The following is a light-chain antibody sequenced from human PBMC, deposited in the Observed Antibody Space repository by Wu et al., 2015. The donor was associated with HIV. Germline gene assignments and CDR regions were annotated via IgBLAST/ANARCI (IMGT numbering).Light chain of an antibody. V-gene: IGKV1-5*03. CDR3: QQYNSHLGVT. CDR2: EAS. J-gene: IGKJ2*01. CDR1: QNINNW. Sequence: MQLTQSPSTLSASVGDRVTITCRASQNINNWLAWYQQKPGQAPKLLINEASSLESGVPSRFSGSGSGTEFTLTISSLQHDDFATYYCQQYNSHLGVTFGQGTKLEIK.